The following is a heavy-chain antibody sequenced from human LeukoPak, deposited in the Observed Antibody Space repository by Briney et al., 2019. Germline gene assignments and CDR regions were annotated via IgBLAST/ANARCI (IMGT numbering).Heavy chain of an antibody. CDR2: IYYSGST. Sequence: SETLSLTCSVSGGSIRSGNYYWGWVRQPPGKGLEWIGYIYYSGSTNYNPSLKSRVTISVGTSKNQFSLKLSSVTAADTAVYYCARVIAVAGRGDYFDYWGQGTLVTVSS. CDR1: GGSIRSGNYY. D-gene: IGHD6-19*01. J-gene: IGHJ4*02. V-gene: IGHV4-61*01. CDR3: ARVIAVAGRGDYFDY.